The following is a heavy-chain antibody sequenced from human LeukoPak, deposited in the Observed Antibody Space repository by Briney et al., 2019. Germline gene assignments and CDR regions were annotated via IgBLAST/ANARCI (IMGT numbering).Heavy chain of an antibody. CDR3: ARVFDY. V-gene: IGHV3-74*01. Sequence: GGSLRLSCAASGFTFRSYWMHWVRQAPGKGLVWVSRISSDGSTINYADTVKGRFTISRDNVNNTLYLQMNSLRAEDTAVYYCARVFDYWGQGTLVTVSS. J-gene: IGHJ4*02. CDR2: ISSDGSTI. CDR1: GFTFRSYW.